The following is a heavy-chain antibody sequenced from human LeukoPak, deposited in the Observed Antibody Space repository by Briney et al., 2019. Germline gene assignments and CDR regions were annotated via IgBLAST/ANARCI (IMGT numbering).Heavy chain of an antibody. J-gene: IGHJ4*02. CDR3: VSSSGWGPFDY. D-gene: IGHD6-19*01. CDR2: ISSSGSTI. CDR1: GFTFSSYE. Sequence: GGSLRLSCAASGFTFSSYEMNWVRQAPGKGLEWVSYISSSGSTIYYADSVKGRFTISRDNSKNTLYLQMSSLRAEDTAVYYCVSSSGWGPFDYWGQGTLVTVSS. V-gene: IGHV3-48*03.